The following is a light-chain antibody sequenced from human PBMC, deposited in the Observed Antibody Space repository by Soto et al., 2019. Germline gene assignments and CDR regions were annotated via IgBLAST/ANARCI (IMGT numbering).Light chain of an antibody. J-gene: IGLJ1*01. CDR2: EVS. CDR1: SSDVGGYNY. V-gene: IGLV2-8*01. Sequence: QSVLTQPASVSGSPGQSITISCTGTSSDVGGYNYVSWYQQHPGKAPKLMIYEVSKRPSGVPDRFSGSKSGNTASLTVSGLQAEDEADYYCSSYAGSNNYVFGAGPKVTVL. CDR3: SSYAGSNNYV.